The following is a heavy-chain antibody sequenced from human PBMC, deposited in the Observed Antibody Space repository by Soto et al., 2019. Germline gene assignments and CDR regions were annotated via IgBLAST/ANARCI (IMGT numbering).Heavy chain of an antibody. CDR2: ISGSGGST. CDR3: AKSIAAADFYYFDY. V-gene: IGHV3-23*01. D-gene: IGHD6-13*01. Sequence: GGSLRLPXAASGFTFSSYAMSWVRQAPGKGLEWVSAISGSGGSTYYADSVKGRFTISRDNSKNTLYLQMNSLRAEDTAVYYCAKSIAAADFYYFDYWGQGTLVTVSS. J-gene: IGHJ4*02. CDR1: GFTFSSYA.